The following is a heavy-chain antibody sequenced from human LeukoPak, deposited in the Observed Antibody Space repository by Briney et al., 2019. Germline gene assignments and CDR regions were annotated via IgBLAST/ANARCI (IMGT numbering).Heavy chain of an antibody. CDR1: RYTFTNYY. V-gene: IGHV1-2*02. Sequence: ASEKVSCKSSRYTFTNYYIHWVRQAPEQGLEWMGGIMPDSGATNYAQKFQGRVTMTRDTSVSTAYLELSSLTSDDTAVYFCARDVAEHGSHNWFDPWGQGTLVTVSS. J-gene: IGHJ5*02. D-gene: IGHD2-15*01. CDR2: IMPDSGAT. CDR3: ARDVAEHGSHNWFDP.